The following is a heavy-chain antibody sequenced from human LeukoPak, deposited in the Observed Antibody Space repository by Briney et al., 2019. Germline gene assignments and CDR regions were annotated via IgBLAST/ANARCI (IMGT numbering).Heavy chain of an antibody. D-gene: IGHD3-10*01. J-gene: IGHJ4*02. CDR2: ISYDGSNK. CDR3: AKDSKSYYYGSGSYTHPDY. V-gene: IGHV3-30*18. Sequence: PGGSLRLSCAASGFTFSSYGMHWVRQAPGKGLEWVAVISYDGSNKYYADSVKGRFTISRDNSKNTLYLQMNSLRAEDTAVYYCAKDSKSYYYGSGSYTHPDYWGQGTLVAVSS. CDR1: GFTFSSYG.